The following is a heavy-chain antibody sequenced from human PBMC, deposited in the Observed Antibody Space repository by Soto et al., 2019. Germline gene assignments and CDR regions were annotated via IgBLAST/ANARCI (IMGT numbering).Heavy chain of an antibody. CDR3: AKFFRGYSGYVED. V-gene: IGHV3-23*01. CDR1: GFSFTDYT. CDR2: ISGAGIST. D-gene: IGHD5-12*01. Sequence: EVQLLESEGGSVQPGGSLRLSCAASGFSFTDYTMSWVRQAPGKGLEWVSAISGAGISTYFGDSVKGRFTISRDNSKNTVYLQMNSLRAEDTAIYFCAKFFRGYSGYVEDWGQGTLVTVSS. J-gene: IGHJ4*02.